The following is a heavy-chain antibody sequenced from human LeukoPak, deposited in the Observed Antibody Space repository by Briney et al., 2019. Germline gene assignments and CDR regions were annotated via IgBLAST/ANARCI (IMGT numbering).Heavy chain of an antibody. V-gene: IGHV3-7*01. Sequence: GGSLRLSCAASGFTFSTYWMSWVRQAPGKGLEWVANIKQDESEKYYADSVKGRFTISRDNSKNTLYLQMNSLRAEDTAVYYCAKPRTMPFDAFDIWGQGTMVTVSS. D-gene: IGHD2-2*01. CDR1: GFTFSTYW. J-gene: IGHJ3*02. CDR3: AKPRTMPFDAFDI. CDR2: IKQDESEK.